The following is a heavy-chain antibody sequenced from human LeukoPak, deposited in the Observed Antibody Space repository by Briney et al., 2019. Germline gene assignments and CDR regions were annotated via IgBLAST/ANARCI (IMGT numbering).Heavy chain of an antibody. CDR3: ARDGPNGVCDFDY. V-gene: IGHV3-21*01. D-gene: IGHD2-8*01. CDR2: ISTSSSYI. CDR1: GFTFSNYV. J-gene: IGHJ4*02. Sequence: GGSLRLSCVASGFTFSNYVMNWVRQAPGKGLEWVSSISTSSSYIYYADSVKGRFTISRDNAKNSLYLQMNSLRAEDTAVYYCARDGPNGVCDFDYWGQGTLVTVSS.